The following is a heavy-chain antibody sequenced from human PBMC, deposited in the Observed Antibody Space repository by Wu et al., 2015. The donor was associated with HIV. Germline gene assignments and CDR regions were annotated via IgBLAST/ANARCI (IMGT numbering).Heavy chain of an antibody. CDR1: GGTFSSYA. CDR2: IIPIFGTA. D-gene: IGHD3-22*01. J-gene: IGHJ4*02. V-gene: IGHV1-69*13. Sequence: QVQLVQSGAEVKKPGSSVKVSCKASGGTFSSYAISWVRQAPGQGLEWMGRIIPIFGTANYAQKFQGRVTITADESTSTAYMELSSLRSEDTAVYYCARDVGYYYDSSGYYPFDYWGQGTLVTVSS. CDR3: ARDVGYYYDSSGYYPFDY.